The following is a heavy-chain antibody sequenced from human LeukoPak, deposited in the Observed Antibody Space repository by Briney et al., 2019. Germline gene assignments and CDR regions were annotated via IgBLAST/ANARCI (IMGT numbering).Heavy chain of an antibody. V-gene: IGHV3-23*01. CDR2: ISGSGGST. Sequence: GGSLRPSCAASGFTFSSYAMSWVRQAPGKGLEWVSAISGSGGSTYYADSVKGRFTISRDNSKNTLYLQMNSLRAEDTAVYYCGSTIFGVVIPFDYWGQGTLITVSS. CDR1: GFTFSSYA. D-gene: IGHD3-3*01. CDR3: GSTIFGVVIPFDY. J-gene: IGHJ4*02.